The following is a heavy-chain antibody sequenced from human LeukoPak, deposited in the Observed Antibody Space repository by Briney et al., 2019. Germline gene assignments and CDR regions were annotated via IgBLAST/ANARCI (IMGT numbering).Heavy chain of an antibody. J-gene: IGHJ4*02. CDR1: GFTFSSYS. CDR2: ISSSSSYI. D-gene: IGHD4-11*01. V-gene: IGHV3-21*01. CDR3: ARDLGYSPDYYFDY. Sequence: GGSLRLSCAASGFTFSSYSMNWVRQAPGKGLEWVSSISSSSSYIYYADSVKGRFTISRDNAKNSLYLQMNSLRAEDTAVYYCARDLGYSPDYYFDYWGQGTLVTVSS.